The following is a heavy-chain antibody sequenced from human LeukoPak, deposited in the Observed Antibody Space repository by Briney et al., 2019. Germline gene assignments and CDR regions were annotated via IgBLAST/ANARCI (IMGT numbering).Heavy chain of an antibody. D-gene: IGHD3-3*01. J-gene: IGHJ4*02. CDR3: ARDSREYYDFWSGYYRGPLLDY. Sequence: GGSLRLSCAASGFTFSSYAMSWVRQAPGKGLEWVSAISGSGGSTYYADSVKGRFTISRDNSKNTLYLQMNSLRAEDTAVYYCARDSREYYDFWSGYYRGPLLDYWGQGTLVTVSS. V-gene: IGHV3-23*01. CDR2: ISGSGGST. CDR1: GFTFSSYA.